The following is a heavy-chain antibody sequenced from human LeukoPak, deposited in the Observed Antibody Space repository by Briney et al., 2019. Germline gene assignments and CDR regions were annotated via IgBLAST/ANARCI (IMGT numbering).Heavy chain of an antibody. CDR2: IKKDGSEK. CDR1: EFTFSSTW. Sequence: GGSLRLSCAGSEFTFSSTWMSWVRQAPGKGLEWVANIKKDGSEKNYVDSVKGRFTISRDNAKNSLYLQMNSLRAEDTAVYYCVRPSWTSGSYFDYWGQGALVIVSS. CDR3: VRPSWTSGSYFDY. J-gene: IGHJ4*02. V-gene: IGHV3-7*01. D-gene: IGHD3-10*01.